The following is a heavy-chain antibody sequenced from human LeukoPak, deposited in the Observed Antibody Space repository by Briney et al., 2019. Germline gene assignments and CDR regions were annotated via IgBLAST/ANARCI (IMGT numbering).Heavy chain of an antibody. J-gene: IGHJ4*02. V-gene: IGHV3-66*01. CDR1: GFTFSSYW. CDR2: IYSGGST. D-gene: IGHD1-26*01. Sequence: GGSLRLSCAASGFTFSSYWMHWVRQAPGKGLEWVSVIYSGGSTYYADFVKGRFTISRDNSKNTLYLQMNSLRAEDTAVYYCARGGSYSDYWGQGTLVTVSS. CDR3: ARGGSYSDY.